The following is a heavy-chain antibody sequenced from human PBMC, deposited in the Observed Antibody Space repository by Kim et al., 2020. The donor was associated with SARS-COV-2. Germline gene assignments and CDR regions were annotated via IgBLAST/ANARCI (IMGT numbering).Heavy chain of an antibody. Sequence: QKFQGRVTMTRDTSISTAYMELSRLRSDDTAVYYCARHRPYSYYYYGMDVWGQGTTVTVSS. D-gene: IGHD2-15*01. CDR3: ARHRPYSYYYYGMDV. J-gene: IGHJ6*02. V-gene: IGHV1-2*02.